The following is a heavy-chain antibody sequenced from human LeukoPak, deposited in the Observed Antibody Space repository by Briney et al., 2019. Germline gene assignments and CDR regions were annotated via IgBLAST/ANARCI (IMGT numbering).Heavy chain of an antibody. Sequence: GGSLRLSCAASGFTFSSYGMHWVRQAPGKGLEWVGRIKSKTDGGTTDYAAPVKGRFTISRDDSKNTLYLQMNSLKTEDTAVYYCTTQAAPGGFDYWGQGTLVTVSS. D-gene: IGHD2-15*01. CDR3: TTQAAPGGFDY. J-gene: IGHJ4*02. V-gene: IGHV3-15*01. CDR2: IKSKTDGGTT. CDR1: GFTFSSYG.